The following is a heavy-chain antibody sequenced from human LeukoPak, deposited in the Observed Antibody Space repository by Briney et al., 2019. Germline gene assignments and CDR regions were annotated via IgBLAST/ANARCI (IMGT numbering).Heavy chain of an antibody. CDR2: INPKSGGT. D-gene: IGHD4-17*01. V-gene: IGHV1-2*02. J-gene: IGHJ2*01. CDR1: GYTFTDYY. CDR3: ARYGDYAPRYFDL. Sequence: ASVKVSCKTSGYTFTDYYVHWVRQAPGQGLEWMGWINPKSGGTNYAQKFKDRVTMTRDTSISTAYMELSRLRSDDTAVYYCARYGDYAPRYFDLWGRGTLVTVSS.